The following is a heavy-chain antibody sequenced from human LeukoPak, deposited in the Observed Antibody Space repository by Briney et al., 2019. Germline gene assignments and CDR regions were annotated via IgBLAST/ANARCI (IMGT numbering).Heavy chain of an antibody. CDR2: VIPIFGTA. Sequence: PVEGSFQASGGPFSSYAISWGRPGPGQGGGGMGGVIPIFGTANYAQKFQGRVTITADESTSTTYMELSSLRSEDTAVYYCARGGRYGSGSYYGYWGQGTLVTVSS. J-gene: IGHJ4*02. D-gene: IGHD3-10*01. CDR3: ARGGRYGSGSYYGY. CDR1: GGPFSSYA. V-gene: IGHV1-69*01.